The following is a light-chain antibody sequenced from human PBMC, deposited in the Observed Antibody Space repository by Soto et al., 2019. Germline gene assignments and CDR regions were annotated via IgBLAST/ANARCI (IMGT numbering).Light chain of an antibody. J-gene: IGKJ1*01. CDR2: GAS. V-gene: IGKV3-20*01. CDR3: QQYGSSPRK. CDR1: QSVSTY. Sequence: EIVLTQSPATLSLSPGERATLSCRASQSVSTYLAWYQQRPGQAPRLLISGASSRATGIPDRFTGSGSGTDFTLTISRLEPEDFAVYYCQQYGSSPRKFGQGTKVDIK.